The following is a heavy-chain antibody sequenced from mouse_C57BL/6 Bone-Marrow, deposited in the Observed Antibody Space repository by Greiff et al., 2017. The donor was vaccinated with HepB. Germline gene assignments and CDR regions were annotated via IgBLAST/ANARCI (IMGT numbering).Heavy chain of an antibody. Sequence: VQLVESGAELARPGASVKLSCKASGYTFTSYGISWVKQRTGQGLEWIGEIYPRSGNTYYNEKFKGKATLTADKSSSTAYMELRSLTSEDSAVYFCARWRYGRSPYYYAMDYWGQGTSVTVSS. CDR3: ARWRYGRSPYYYAMDY. V-gene: IGHV1-81*01. CDR1: GYTFTSYG. J-gene: IGHJ4*01. D-gene: IGHD1-1*01. CDR2: IYPRSGNT.